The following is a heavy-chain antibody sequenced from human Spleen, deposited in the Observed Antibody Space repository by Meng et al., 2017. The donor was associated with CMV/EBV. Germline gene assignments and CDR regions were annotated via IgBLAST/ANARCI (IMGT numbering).Heavy chain of an antibody. CDR2: ISYDGSNK. D-gene: IGHD6-13*01. V-gene: IGHV3-30-3*01. CDR3: ARGEAAAFDY. CDR1: GFTFSSYA. J-gene: IGHJ4*02. Sequence: QVQLVESGXGVVQHGRSLRLSCAASGFTFSSYAMHWVRQAPGKGLEWVAVISYDGSNKYYADSVKGRFTISRDNSKNTLYLQMNSLRAEDTAVYYCARGEAAAFDYWGQGTLVTVSS.